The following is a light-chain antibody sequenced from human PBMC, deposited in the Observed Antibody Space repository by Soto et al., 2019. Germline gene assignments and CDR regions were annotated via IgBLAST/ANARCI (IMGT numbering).Light chain of an antibody. CDR3: TSYTTSNTLV. Sequence: QSALTQPASVSGSPGQSIAISCTGTSSDIGGYNYVSWYQQHPGKAPKLMIHDVTTRPSGVSNRFSGSKSGNTASLTISGLQAADEADYYCTSYTTSNTLVFGAGTKVTVL. CDR2: DVT. V-gene: IGLV2-14*01. J-gene: IGLJ1*01. CDR1: SSDIGGYNY.